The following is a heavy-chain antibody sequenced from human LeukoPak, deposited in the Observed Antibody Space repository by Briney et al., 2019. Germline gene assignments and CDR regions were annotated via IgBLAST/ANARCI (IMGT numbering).Heavy chain of an antibody. V-gene: IGHV3-9*01. CDR3: AKEVGSSGNDAFDI. CDR1: GFTFDDYA. D-gene: IGHD6-19*01. J-gene: IGHJ3*02. CDR2: ISWNSGNM. Sequence: GGSLRLSCAASGFTFDDYAMHWVRQAPGKGLEWVSGISWNSGNMGYADSVKGRFTISRDNAKNSLYLQMNSLRAEDTALYYCAKEVGSSGNDAFDIWGQGTMVTVSS.